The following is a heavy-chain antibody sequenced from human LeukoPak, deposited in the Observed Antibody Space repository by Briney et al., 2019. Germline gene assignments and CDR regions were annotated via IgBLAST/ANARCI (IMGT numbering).Heavy chain of an antibody. CDR2: ISSSGSTI. D-gene: IGHD3-3*01. CDR1: GFTFSTYE. Sequence: AGGSLSLFCAASGFTFSTYEMNWVRQAPGKGLEWVSYISSSGSTIYYADSVKGRFTISRDNAKNSLYLQMNSLRAEDTAVYYCAREDDFWSGYDAFDIWGQGTMVTVSS. J-gene: IGHJ3*02. CDR3: AREDDFWSGYDAFDI. V-gene: IGHV3-48*03.